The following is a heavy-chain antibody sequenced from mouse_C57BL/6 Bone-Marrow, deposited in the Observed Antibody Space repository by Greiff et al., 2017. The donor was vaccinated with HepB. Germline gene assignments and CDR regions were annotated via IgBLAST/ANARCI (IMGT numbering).Heavy chain of an antibody. CDR1: GFNIKDYY. CDR2: IDPEDGET. J-gene: IGHJ4*01. CDR3: ARSVYYYGSSYRYYAMDY. D-gene: IGHD1-1*01. Sequence: EVKLVESGAELVKPGASVKLSCTASGFNIKDYYMHWVKQRTEQGLEWIGRIDPEDGETKYAPKFQGKATITADTSSNTADLQLSSLTSEDTAVDYCARSVYYYGSSYRYYAMDYWGQGTSVTVSS. V-gene: IGHV14-2*01.